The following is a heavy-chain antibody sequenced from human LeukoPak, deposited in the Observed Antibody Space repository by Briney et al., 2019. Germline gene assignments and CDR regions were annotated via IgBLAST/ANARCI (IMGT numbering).Heavy chain of an antibody. CDR3: TRWAYAVAEFDY. D-gene: IGHD6-19*01. CDR2: IRSKAYGGTT. J-gene: IGHJ4*02. CDR1: GFTFGDYA. V-gene: IGHV3-49*04. Sequence: PGGSLRLSCTASGFTFGDYAMSWVRQAPGKGLEWVSFIRSKAYGGTTEYAASVKGRFTISRDDSKSIAYLQMNSLKTEDTAVYYCTRWAYAVAEFDYWGQGTLVTVSS.